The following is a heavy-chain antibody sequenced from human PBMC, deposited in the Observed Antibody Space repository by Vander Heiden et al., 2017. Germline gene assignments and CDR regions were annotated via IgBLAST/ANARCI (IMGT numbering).Heavy chain of an antibody. V-gene: IGHV5-51*01. D-gene: IGHD4-17*01. CDR3: ARHPAVTTLYHYNGIDV. J-gene: IGHJ6*02. CDR2: IYPGDSDT. Sequence: EVQLVQSGAEVKKPGESLKISCKGSGYSFTTNWIAWVRQMPGKGLEWMGIIYPGDSDTRYSPSFQGQVTISADKSVSTAYLHWSSLKASDTAMYYCARHPAVTTLYHYNGIDVWGQGTTVTVSS. CDR1: GYSFTTNW.